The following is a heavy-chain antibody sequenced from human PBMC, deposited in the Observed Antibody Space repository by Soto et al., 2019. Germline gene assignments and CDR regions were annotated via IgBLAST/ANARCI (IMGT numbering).Heavy chain of an antibody. CDR1: GFTFNNYG. CDR3: AKRQISPANRITAAARGGMDV. J-gene: IGHJ6*02. Sequence: QVQLVESGVGVVQPGRSLRLSCAASGFTFNNYGMHWVRQAPGKGLAWVAVIWNDGNGYYYANSVKGRFTISRDNSKNTLDLQKSSLPAEDTAVYYCAKRQISPANRITAAARGGMDVWGHGTTVTVSS. V-gene: IGHV3-33*06. D-gene: IGHD6-13*01. CDR2: IWNDGNGY.